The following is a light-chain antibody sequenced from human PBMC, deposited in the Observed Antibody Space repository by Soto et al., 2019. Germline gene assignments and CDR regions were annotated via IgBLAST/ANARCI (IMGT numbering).Light chain of an antibody. J-gene: IGKJ1*01. Sequence: DVVTTQSPLSLPVTLGQPASISCRSSHSLVYSDGITYLIWFHQRPGQSPRRLIYKVSNRDSGVPDRFSGSGSGTDFTLKISRVEAEDVGVYYCMQGTHWPRTFGQGTKAEIK. CDR1: HSLVYSDGITY. V-gene: IGKV2-30*01. CDR2: KVS. CDR3: MQGTHWPRT.